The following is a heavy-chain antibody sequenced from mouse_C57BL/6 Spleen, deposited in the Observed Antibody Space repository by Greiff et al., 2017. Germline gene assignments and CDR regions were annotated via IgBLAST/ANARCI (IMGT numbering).Heavy chain of an antibody. V-gene: IGHV1-64*01. J-gene: IGHJ3*01. CDR1: GYTFTSYW. CDR3: AREGLRLLFAY. Sequence: QVQLQQSGAELVKPGASVKLSCKASGYTFTSYWMHWVKQRPGQGLEWIGMIHPNSGSTNYNEKFKSKATLTVDKSSSTAYMQLSSLTSEDSAVYYCAREGLRLLFAYWGQGTLVTVSA. CDR2: IHPNSGST. D-gene: IGHD3-2*02.